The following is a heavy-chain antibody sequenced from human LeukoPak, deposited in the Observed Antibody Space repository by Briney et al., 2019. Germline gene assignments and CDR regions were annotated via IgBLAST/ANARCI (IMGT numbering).Heavy chain of an antibody. D-gene: IGHD1-26*01. CDR1: GFTFSSYS. J-gene: IGHJ3*02. CDR3: ARDEGVGAISPDAFDI. Sequence: AGGSLRLSCAASGFTFSSYSMNWVRQAPGKGLEWVSSISSSSSYIYYADSVKGRFTISRDNAKNSLYLQMNSLRAEDTAVYYCARDEGVGAISPDAFDIWGQGTMVTVSS. CDR2: ISSSSSYI. V-gene: IGHV3-21*01.